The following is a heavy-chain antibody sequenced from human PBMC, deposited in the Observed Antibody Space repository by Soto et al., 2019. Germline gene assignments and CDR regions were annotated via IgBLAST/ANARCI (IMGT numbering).Heavy chain of an antibody. CDR3: ARGLGYSSSSPPHYYGMDV. Sequence: LSLTCAVYGGSFSGYYWSWIRQPPGKGLEWIGEINHSGSTNYNPSLKSRVTISVDTSKNQFSLKLSSVTAADTAVYYCARGLGYSSSSPPHYYGMDVWGQGTTVTVSS. D-gene: IGHD6-6*01. J-gene: IGHJ6*02. CDR2: INHSGST. V-gene: IGHV4-34*01. CDR1: GGSFSGYY.